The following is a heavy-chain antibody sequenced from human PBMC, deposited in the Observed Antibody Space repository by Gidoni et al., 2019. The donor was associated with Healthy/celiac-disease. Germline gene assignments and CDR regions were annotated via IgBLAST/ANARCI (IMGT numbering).Heavy chain of an antibody. CDR3: AGRTQLGTYNWFDP. D-gene: IGHD6-6*01. J-gene: IGHJ5*02. CDR2: ISSSGSTI. V-gene: IGHV3-11*01. Sequence: QVQLVESGGGLVKPGGSLRLSCAASGLPFSDYYMSWIRQAPGKGLEWVSYISSSGSTIYYADSVKGRFTISRDNAKNSLYLQMNSLRAEDTAVYYCAGRTQLGTYNWFDPWGQGTLVTVSS. CDR1: GLPFSDYY.